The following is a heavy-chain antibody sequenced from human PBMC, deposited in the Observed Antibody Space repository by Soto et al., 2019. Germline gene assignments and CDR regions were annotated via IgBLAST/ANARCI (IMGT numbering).Heavy chain of an antibody. V-gene: IGHV4-31*03. D-gene: IGHD4-4*01. CDR3: ARDLMTTVTRDGMDV. J-gene: IGHJ6*02. Sequence: SETLSLTCTVSGGSISSGGYYWSWIRQHPGKGLEWIGYIYYSGSTYYNPSLKSRVTISVDTSKNQFSLKLSSVTAADTAVYYCARDLMTTVTRDGMDVWGQGTTVTVSS. CDR2: IYYSGST. CDR1: GGSISSGGYY.